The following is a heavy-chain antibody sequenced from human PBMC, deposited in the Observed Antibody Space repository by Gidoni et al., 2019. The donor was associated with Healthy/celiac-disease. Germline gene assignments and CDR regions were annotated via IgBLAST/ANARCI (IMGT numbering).Heavy chain of an antibody. CDR3: AREGYYDSSGYTLDY. CDR2: IYTSGST. J-gene: IGHJ4*02. CDR1: GGSISSYY. D-gene: IGHD3-22*01. Sequence: QVQLQESCPGLVKPSETLSLTCTVPGGSISSYYWSWIRQPAGKGLEWIGRIYTSGSTNYNPSLKSRVTMSVDTSKNQFSLKLSSVTAADTDVYYCAREGYYDSSGYTLDYWGQGTLVTVSS. V-gene: IGHV4-4*07.